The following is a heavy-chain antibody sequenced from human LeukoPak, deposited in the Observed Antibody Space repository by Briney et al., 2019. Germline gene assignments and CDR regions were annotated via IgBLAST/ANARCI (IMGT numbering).Heavy chain of an antibody. CDR3: ARGRSGSSWYRSSWFDP. CDR1: GGSFSGYY. J-gene: IGHJ5*02. Sequence: SETLSLTCAVYGGSFSGYYWSWIRQPPGKGLEWIGEINHSGSTNYNPSLKSRVTISVDTSKNHFSLKLSSVTAADTAVYYCARGRSGSSWYRSSWFDPWGQGTLVTVSS. CDR2: INHSGST. V-gene: IGHV4-34*01. D-gene: IGHD6-13*01.